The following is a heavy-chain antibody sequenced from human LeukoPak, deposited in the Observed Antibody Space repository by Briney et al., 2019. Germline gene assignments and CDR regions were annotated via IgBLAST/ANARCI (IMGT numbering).Heavy chain of an antibody. J-gene: IGHJ4*02. CDR3: ARGSIAAFDY. CDR1: GGSFSGYY. D-gene: IGHD6-6*01. Sequence: SETLSLTCAVYGGSFSGYYWSWIRQPPGKGLEWIGEINHSGSTNYNPSLKSRVTISVDTSKNQFSLKLSSVTAADTAVYYCARGSIAAFDYWGQGTLVTVSS. CDR2: INHSGST. V-gene: IGHV4-34*01.